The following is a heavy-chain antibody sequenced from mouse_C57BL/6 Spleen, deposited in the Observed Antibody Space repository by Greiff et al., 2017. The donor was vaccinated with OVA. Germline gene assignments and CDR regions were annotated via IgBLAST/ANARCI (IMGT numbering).Heavy chain of an antibody. CDR1: GYTFTSYW. J-gene: IGHJ2*01. CDR3: ARVGGYYSNYFDY. CDR2: IDPSDSYT. Sequence: VQLQQPGAELVMPGASVKLSCKASGYTFTSYWMHWVKQRPGQGLEWIGEIDPSDSYTNYNQKFKGKSTLTVDKSSSTAYMQLSSLTSEDSAVYYCARVGGYYSNYFDYWGQGTTLTVSS. D-gene: IGHD2-5*01. V-gene: IGHV1-69*01.